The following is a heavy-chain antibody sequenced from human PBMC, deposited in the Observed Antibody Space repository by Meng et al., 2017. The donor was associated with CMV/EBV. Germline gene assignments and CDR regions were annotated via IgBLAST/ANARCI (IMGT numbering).Heavy chain of an antibody. CDR1: GFTFSSYW. V-gene: IGHV3-74*01. D-gene: IGHD3-22*01. J-gene: IGHJ4*02. CDR3: AKELVTYYYDSSGWDY. CDR2: INSDGSST. Sequence: GESLKISCAASGFTFSSYWMHWVRQAPGKGLVWVSRINSDGSSTSYADSVKGRFTTSRDNSKNTLYLQMNSLRAEDTAVYYCAKELVTYYYDSSGWDYWGQGTLVTVSS.